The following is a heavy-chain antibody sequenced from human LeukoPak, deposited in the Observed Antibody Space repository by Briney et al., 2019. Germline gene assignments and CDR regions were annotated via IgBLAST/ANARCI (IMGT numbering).Heavy chain of an antibody. V-gene: IGHV4-4*02. CDR3: ARGPGYSSSWYFYYYYYYMDV. D-gene: IGHD6-13*01. CDR1: GGSISSSNW. J-gene: IGHJ6*03. Sequence: SGTLSLTCAVSGGSISSSNWWSWVRQPPGKGLEWIGEIYHSGSTNYNPSLKSRVTISVDTSKNQFSLKLSSVTAADTAVYYCARGPGYSSSWYFYYYYYYMDVWGKGTTVTVSS. CDR2: IYHSGST.